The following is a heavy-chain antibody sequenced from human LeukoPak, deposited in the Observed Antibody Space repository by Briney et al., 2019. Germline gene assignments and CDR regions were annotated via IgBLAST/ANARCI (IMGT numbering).Heavy chain of an antibody. CDR2: MYSSGST. D-gene: IGHD2-2*01. CDR1: GGSISSSSYY. V-gene: IGHV4-39*07. Sequence: SETLSLTCTVSGGSISSSSYYWGWIRQPPGKGLEWIGSMYSSGSTYYNPSLKSRVTISVDTSKNQFSLKLSSATAADTAVYYCARGPPDCSSTSCYAFDAFDIWGQGTMVTVSS. J-gene: IGHJ3*02. CDR3: ARGPPDCSSTSCYAFDAFDI.